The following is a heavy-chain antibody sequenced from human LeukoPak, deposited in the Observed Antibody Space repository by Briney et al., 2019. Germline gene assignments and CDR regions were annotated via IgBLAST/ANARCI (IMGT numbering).Heavy chain of an antibody. CDR3: AKDDDWLRFQH. J-gene: IGHJ4*02. CDR2: ISGSGGRT. CDR1: GFTFSSHG. D-gene: IGHD5-12*01. V-gene: IGHV3-23*01. Sequence: GGTLRLSCAASGFTFSSHGMNWVRQAPGKGLEWVSGISGSGGRTYYADSVKGRFTISRDNSNHMLYLQMNSLIAEDTAIYYCAKDDDWLRFQHWGRGTPLSVSS.